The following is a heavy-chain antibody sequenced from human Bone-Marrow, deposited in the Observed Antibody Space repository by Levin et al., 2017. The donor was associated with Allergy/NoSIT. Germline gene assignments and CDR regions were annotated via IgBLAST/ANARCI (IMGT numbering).Heavy chain of an antibody. CDR3: ARTPRQNSYGEKFDY. Sequence: RPGESLKISCAASQFIFDDHGMSWVRQAPGKGLEWVSGITWNSGTTGYADSVKGRLTISRDNAKKSVYLQMNSLRAEDTAVYYCARTPRQNSYGEKFDYWGLGTLVTVSS. CDR2: ITWNSGTT. V-gene: IGHV3-20*04. J-gene: IGHJ4*02. D-gene: IGHD3-10*01. CDR1: QFIFDDHG.